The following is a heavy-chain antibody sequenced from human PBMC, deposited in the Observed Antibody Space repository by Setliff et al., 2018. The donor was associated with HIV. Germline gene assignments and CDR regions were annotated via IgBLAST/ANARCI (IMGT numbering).Heavy chain of an antibody. CDR1: GASISSSSHH. Sequence: PSETLSLTCTVSGASISSSSHHWAWIRQPPGKGLEYNGNIYYTGSTHHNPSLESRVATSVDTSKNQFSLKLSSVTAADTAVYYCARIVRWELVATSTFFYYYMDVWGKGTTVTVSS. D-gene: IGHD1-26*01. CDR3: ARIVRWELVATSTFFYYYMDV. V-gene: IGHV4-39*01. CDR2: IYYTGST. J-gene: IGHJ6*03.